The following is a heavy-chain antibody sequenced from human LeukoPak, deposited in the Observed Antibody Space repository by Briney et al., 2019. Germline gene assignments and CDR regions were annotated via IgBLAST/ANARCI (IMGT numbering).Heavy chain of an antibody. D-gene: IGHD3-10*01. CDR3: ASTGGYGSGTYDYYYFGMDV. CDR2: ITSSGRII. J-gene: IGHJ6*02. CDR1: GFTFSSYE. V-gene: IGHV3-48*03. Sequence: GGSLRLSCAASGFTFSSYEMNWVRQAPGKGLEWVAYITSSGRIIYYADSVKGRFTISRDNTKNSLYLQMNSLRAEDTAVYYCASTGGYGSGTYDYYYFGMDVWGQGTTVTVSS.